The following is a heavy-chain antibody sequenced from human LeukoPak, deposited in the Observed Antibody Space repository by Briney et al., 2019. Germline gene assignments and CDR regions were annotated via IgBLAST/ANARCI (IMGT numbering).Heavy chain of an antibody. D-gene: IGHD1-1*01. Sequence: GGSLRLSCAASGFTVSTNYMSWVRRAPGKGLEWVSVIYSGGSTNYADSVKGRFAISRDNSKNTLYLQMNSLRAEDTAVYYCARDPPAIGGTGYWGQGTLVTVSS. CDR1: GFTVSTNY. CDR3: ARDPPAIGGTGY. J-gene: IGHJ4*02. CDR2: IYSGGST. V-gene: IGHV3-53*01.